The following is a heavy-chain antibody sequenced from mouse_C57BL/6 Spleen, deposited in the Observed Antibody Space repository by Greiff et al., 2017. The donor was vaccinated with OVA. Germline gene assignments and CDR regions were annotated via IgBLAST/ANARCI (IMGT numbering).Heavy chain of an antibody. CDR3: AGCDYGSSEDFDY. CDR1: GYAFSSYW. D-gene: IGHD1-1*01. CDR2: IYPGDGDT. Sequence: QVQLQQSGAELVKPGASVKISCKASGYAFSSYWMNWVKQRPGKGLEWIGQIYPGDGDTNYNGKFKGKATLTADKSSSTAYMQLSSLTSEDSAVYFWAGCDYGSSEDFDYWGQGTTLTVSS. V-gene: IGHV1-80*01. J-gene: IGHJ2*01.